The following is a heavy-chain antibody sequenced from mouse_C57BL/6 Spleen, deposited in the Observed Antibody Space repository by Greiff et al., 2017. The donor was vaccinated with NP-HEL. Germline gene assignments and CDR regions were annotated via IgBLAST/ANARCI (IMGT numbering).Heavy chain of an antibody. J-gene: IGHJ3*01. Sequence: PGGSMKLSCVASGFTFSNYWMNWVRQSPEKGLEWVAQIRLKSDNYATHYAESVKGRFTISRDDSKSSVYLQMNNLRAEDTGIYYCTEGGLRRGFAYWGQGTLVTVSA. CDR2: IRLKSDNYAT. CDR1: GFTFSNYW. V-gene: IGHV6-3*01. D-gene: IGHD2-4*01. CDR3: TEGGLRRGFAY.